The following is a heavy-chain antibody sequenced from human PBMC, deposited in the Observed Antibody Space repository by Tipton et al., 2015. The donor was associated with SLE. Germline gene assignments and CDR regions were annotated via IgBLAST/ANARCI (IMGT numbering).Heavy chain of an antibody. CDR3: ATVWWNRFYFDY. J-gene: IGHJ4*02. CDR2: VYYSGST. V-gene: IGHV4-59*11. Sequence: TLFLTCTVSGGSIRSHYWSWIRQPPGKGLEWIGFVYYSGSTNYNPSLKSRVTISIDTSKNQFSLKLSSVTAADTAVYYCATVWWNRFYFDYWGQGTLVTVSS. CDR1: GGSIRSHY. D-gene: IGHD4/OR15-4a*01.